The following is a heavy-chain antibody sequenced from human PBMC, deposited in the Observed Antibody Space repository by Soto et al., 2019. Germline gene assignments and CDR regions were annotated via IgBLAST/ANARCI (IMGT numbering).Heavy chain of an antibody. CDR1: GYNFAGNW. CDR3: ARRDNAVVSYMGGAFDI. J-gene: IGHJ3*02. CDR2: IDPSDSYS. D-gene: IGHD6-19*01. V-gene: IGHV5-10-1*01. Sequence: APLKISGKGCGYNFAGNWISWVRQMPGKGLEWMGRIDPSDSYSNYSPSFQGHVTISVDKSISTAYLQWSSLKASDTAIYYCARRDNAVVSYMGGAFDIWGQGTMVTASS.